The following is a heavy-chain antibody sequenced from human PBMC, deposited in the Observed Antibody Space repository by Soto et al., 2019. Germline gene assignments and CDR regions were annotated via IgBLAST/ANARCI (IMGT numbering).Heavy chain of an antibody. V-gene: IGHV4-31*03. CDR1: GGSISSGGYY. Sequence: QVQLQESGPGLVKPSQTLSLTCTVSGGSISSGGYYWSWIRQHPGKGLEWIGYIYYSGSTYYDPSLKSRVTISVDTSKNQFSLKLSSVTAADTAVYYCAASRPTAMARHFDYWGQGTLVTVSS. D-gene: IGHD5-18*01. CDR3: AASRPTAMARHFDY. J-gene: IGHJ4*02. CDR2: IYYSGST.